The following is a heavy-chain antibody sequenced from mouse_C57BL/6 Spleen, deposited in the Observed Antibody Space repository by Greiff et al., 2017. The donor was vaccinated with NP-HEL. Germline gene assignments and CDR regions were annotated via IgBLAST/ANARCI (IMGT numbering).Heavy chain of an antibody. CDR2: INPGSGGT. Sequence: QVQLQQSGAELVRPGTSVKVSCKASGYAFTNYLIEWVKQRPGQGLEWIGVINPGSGGTNYNEKFKGKATLTADKSSRTAYMQLSSLTSDDSAVYFCARHYGSSLWAMDYWGQGTSVTVSS. CDR3: ARHYGSSLWAMDY. J-gene: IGHJ4*01. V-gene: IGHV1-54*01. D-gene: IGHD1-1*01. CDR1: GYAFTNYL.